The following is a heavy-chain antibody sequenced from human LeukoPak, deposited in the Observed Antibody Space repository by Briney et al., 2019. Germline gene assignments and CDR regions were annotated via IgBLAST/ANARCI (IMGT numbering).Heavy chain of an antibody. CDR2: ISSSSSYI. V-gene: IGHV3-21*01. Sequence: GGSLRLSCAASGFTFTSYIMNSVRQAPGKGLEWVSSISSSSSYIYYADSVKGRFTLSRDNAENSLYLQMNRLRAEDTAVYYCERDPWGEVVPAAMEDYWGQGTLVTVSS. CDR3: ERDPWGEVVPAAMEDY. D-gene: IGHD2-2*01. J-gene: IGHJ4*02. CDR1: GFTFTSYI.